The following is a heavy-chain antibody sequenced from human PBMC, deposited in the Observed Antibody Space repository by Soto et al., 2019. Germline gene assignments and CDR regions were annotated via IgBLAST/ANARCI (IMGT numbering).Heavy chain of an antibody. J-gene: IGHJ4*02. CDR2: MYHNVNT. Sequence: SETLSLTCEDSGESIISGCFLVWMRMARGKGLEWIADMYHNVNTHYNPTLNSRVPMEVNKSKNQVSLKLNFVTGADTAVYYMARESYSGDHSYDYWGQGMLVTVAS. CDR3: ARESYSGDHSYDY. CDR1: GESIISGCF. V-gene: IGHV4-38-2*02. D-gene: IGHD1-26*01.